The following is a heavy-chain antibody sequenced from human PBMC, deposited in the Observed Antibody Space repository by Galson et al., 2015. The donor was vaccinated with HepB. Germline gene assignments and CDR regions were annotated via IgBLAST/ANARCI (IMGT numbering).Heavy chain of an antibody. V-gene: IGHV3-23*01. J-gene: IGHJ5*02. CDR3: VKDLLRSQSDH. CDR1: GFYFAGNA. Sequence: SLRLSCAASGFYFAGNAMSWIRQAPGKGLEWVSIIGSDFNTFYRDSVKGRFTISRDNSKNTLYLQMSSLRDEDTAIYYCVKDLLRSQSDHWGQGTLVTVSS. D-gene: IGHD3-16*01. CDR2: IIGSDFNT.